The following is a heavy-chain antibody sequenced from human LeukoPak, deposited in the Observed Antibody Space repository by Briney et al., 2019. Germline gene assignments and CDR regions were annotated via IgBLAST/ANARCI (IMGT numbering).Heavy chain of an antibody. Sequence: GRSLRLSCAASGFTFSSYGMHWVRQAPGKGLEWVAVISYDGSNKYYADSVKGRFTISRDNSKNTLYLQMNSLRAEDTAVYYCAKGNYYGSGSYYSVDYWGQGTLVTVSS. CDR3: AKGNYYGSGSYYSVDY. D-gene: IGHD3-10*01. CDR1: GFTFSSYG. J-gene: IGHJ4*02. V-gene: IGHV3-30*18. CDR2: ISYDGSNK.